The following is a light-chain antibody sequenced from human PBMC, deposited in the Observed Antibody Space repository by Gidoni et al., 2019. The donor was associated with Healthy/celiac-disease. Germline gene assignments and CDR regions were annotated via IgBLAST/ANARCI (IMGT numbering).Light chain of an antibody. Sequence: DIQMTQSPSTLSASVGDRVTITCRASQSISSWLAWYQQKPGKAPKLLIYDASSLVSGVPSRFSGSGSGTEFTLTISSLQPDDFATYYCQQYNSYVYTFGQGTKLEIK. CDR1: QSISSW. V-gene: IGKV1-5*01. CDR2: DAS. J-gene: IGKJ2*01. CDR3: QQYNSYVYT.